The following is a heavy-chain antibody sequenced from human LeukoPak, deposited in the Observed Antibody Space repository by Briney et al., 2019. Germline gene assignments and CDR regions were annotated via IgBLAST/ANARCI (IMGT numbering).Heavy chain of an antibody. D-gene: IGHD3-22*01. CDR2: IYSSGST. Sequence: SETLSLTCTVSGGSINYYYWSWIRQPPGKGLEYIGYIYSSGSTNYNPSLKSRVTMSVDTSKNQFSLKLSSVTAADTAVYYCARALGYYDSSGYYLSIPFDYWGQGTLVTVSS. J-gene: IGHJ4*02. V-gene: IGHV4-59*01. CDR3: ARALGYYDSSGYYLSIPFDY. CDR1: GGSINYYY.